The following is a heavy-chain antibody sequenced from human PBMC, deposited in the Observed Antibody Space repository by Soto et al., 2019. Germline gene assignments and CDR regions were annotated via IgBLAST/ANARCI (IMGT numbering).Heavy chain of an antibody. J-gene: IGHJ3*02. Sequence: QVQLVQSGAEVKKPGSSVKVSCKASGGTFSSYAISWVRQAPGQGLEWMGGIIPIFGTANYAQKFEGRVTITADESTSTAYVELSSLRSEDTAVYYCARERLPRINNDAFDIWGQGTMVTVSS. V-gene: IGHV1-69*01. CDR2: IIPIFGTA. D-gene: IGHD2-15*01. CDR1: GGTFSSYA. CDR3: ARERLPRINNDAFDI.